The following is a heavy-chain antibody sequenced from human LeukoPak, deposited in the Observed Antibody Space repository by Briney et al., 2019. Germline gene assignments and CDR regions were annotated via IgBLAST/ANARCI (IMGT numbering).Heavy chain of an antibody. V-gene: IGHV3-48*01. Sequence: GGSLRLSCAASGFTFSSYSMNWVRQAPGKGLEWVSYISSSSSTIYYADSVKGRFTISRDNSKNTLYLQMNSLRAEDTAVYYCAKTVAGFDYWGQGTLVTVSS. D-gene: IGHD6-19*01. CDR2: ISSSSSTI. CDR1: GFTFSSYS. CDR3: AKTVAGFDY. J-gene: IGHJ4*02.